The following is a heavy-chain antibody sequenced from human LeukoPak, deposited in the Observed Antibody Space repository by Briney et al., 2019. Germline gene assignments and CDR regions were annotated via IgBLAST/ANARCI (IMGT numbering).Heavy chain of an antibody. V-gene: IGHV3-11*06. CDR1: GFTFSDYY. Sequence: PGGSPRLSCAASGFTFSDYYMSWIRQAPGKGLEWVSYISSSSSYTNYADSVKGRFTISRDDAKNSLYLQMNSLRAEDTAVYYCARGLRDDILTGYYNYYYFDYWGQGTLVTVSS. J-gene: IGHJ4*02. CDR3: ARGLRDDILTGYYNYYYFDY. D-gene: IGHD3-9*01. CDR2: ISSSSSYT.